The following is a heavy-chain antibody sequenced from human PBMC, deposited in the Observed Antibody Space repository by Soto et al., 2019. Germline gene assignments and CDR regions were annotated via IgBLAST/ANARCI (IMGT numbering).Heavy chain of an antibody. D-gene: IGHD2-2*01. CDR2: IIPIFGTA. Sequence: QVQLVQSGAEVKKPGSSVKVSCKASGGTFSSYAISWVRQAPGQGLEWMGGIIPIFGTANYAQKFQGRVTITADESTSKAYMELSSLRSEDTAVYYCVRPSNIVVVPAALVDYYYYGMDVWGQGTTVTVSS. CDR1: GGTFSSYA. CDR3: VRPSNIVVVPAALVDYYYYGMDV. J-gene: IGHJ6*02. V-gene: IGHV1-69*01.